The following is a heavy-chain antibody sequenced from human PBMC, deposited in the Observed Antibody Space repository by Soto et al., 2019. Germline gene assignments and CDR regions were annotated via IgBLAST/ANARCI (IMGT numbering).Heavy chain of an antibody. D-gene: IGHD5-12*01. CDR1: GDSIGSYY. CDR2: IYYSGST. V-gene: IGHV4-59*01. CDR3: ARGVATIGP. J-gene: IGHJ5*02. Sequence: SETLCLTCTVSGDSIGSYYWTWIRQPPGKGLEWIGYIYYSGSTNYNPSLKSRVTISVDTSKNQFSLKLTSVTAADTAVYYCARGVATIGPWGQGTLVTVSS.